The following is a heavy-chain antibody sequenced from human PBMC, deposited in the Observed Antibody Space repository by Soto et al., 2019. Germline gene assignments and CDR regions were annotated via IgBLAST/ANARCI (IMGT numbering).Heavy chain of an antibody. J-gene: IGHJ6*02. CDR1: GGSISSSSYY. D-gene: IGHD6-6*01. Sequence: PSETLSLTCTVSGGSISSSSYYWGWIRQPPGKGREWIGSIYYSGSTYYNPSLKSRVTISVDTSKNQFSLKLSSVTAADTAVYYCARRDSSSIWGYYYYGMDVWGQGTTVTVSS. CDR3: ARRDSSSIWGYYYYGMDV. CDR2: IYYSGST. V-gene: IGHV4-39*01.